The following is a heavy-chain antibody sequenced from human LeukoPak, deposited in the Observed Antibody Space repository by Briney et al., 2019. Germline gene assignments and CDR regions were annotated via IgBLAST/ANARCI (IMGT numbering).Heavy chain of an antibody. CDR3: ARGAAAAGTGWYFDY. CDR1: GYTFTSYG. J-gene: IGHJ4*02. CDR2: IIPIFGTA. V-gene: IGHV1-69*13. D-gene: IGHD6-13*01. Sequence: SVKVSCKASGYTFTSYGISWVRQAPGQGLEWMGGIIPIFGTANYAQKFQGRVTITADESTSTAYMELSSLRSEDTAVYYCARGAAAAGTGWYFDYWGQGTLVTVSS.